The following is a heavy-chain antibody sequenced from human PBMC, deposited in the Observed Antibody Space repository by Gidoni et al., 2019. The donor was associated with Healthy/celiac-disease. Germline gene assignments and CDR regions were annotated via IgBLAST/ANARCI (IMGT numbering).Heavy chain of an antibody. V-gene: IGHV3-21*01. J-gene: IGHJ5*02. CDR2: ISSSSSYI. D-gene: IGHD6-19*01. Sequence: EVQLVESGGGLVKPGGSLRLSWADSGFTFSSYSMNWVRQASGKGLEWFSSISSSSSYIYYAASVKGRFTISRDNAKNSLYLQMNSLRAEDTAVYYCAREGHGIAVAGVWFDPWGQGTLVTVSS. CDR3: AREGHGIAVAGVWFDP. CDR1: GFTFSSYS.